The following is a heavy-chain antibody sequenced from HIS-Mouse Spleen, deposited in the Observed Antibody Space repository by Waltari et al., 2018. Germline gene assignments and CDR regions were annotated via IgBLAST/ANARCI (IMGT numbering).Heavy chain of an antibody. J-gene: IGHJ2*01. CDR2: IDYSGNT. CDR1: GGSISSSSYY. Sequence: QLQLQESGPGLVKPSETLSLTCTVSGGSISSSSYYWGWIRQPPGKGLEGIGSIDYSGNTYYNPALKIRVTISVDTSKNQFSLKLSSVTAADTAVYYCAREIPYSSSWYDWYFDLWGRGTLVTVSS. D-gene: IGHD6-13*01. CDR3: AREIPYSSSWYDWYFDL. V-gene: IGHV4-39*07.